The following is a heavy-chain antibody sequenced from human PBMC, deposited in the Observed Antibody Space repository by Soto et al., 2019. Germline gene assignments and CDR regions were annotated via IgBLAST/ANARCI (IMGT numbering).Heavy chain of an antibody. Sequence: GGSLRLSCAASGFTFSSYAMHWVRQAPGKGLEWVAVISYDGSNKYYADSVKGRFTISRDNSKNTLYLQMNSLRAEDTAVYYCARVSLRGYSGYDRPSFDYWGQGTLVTVSS. J-gene: IGHJ4*02. CDR3: ARVSLRGYSGYDRPSFDY. CDR2: ISYDGSNK. CDR1: GFTFSSYA. V-gene: IGHV3-30-3*01. D-gene: IGHD5-12*01.